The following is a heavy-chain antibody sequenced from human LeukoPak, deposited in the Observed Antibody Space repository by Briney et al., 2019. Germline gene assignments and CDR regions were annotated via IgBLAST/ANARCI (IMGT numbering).Heavy chain of an antibody. Sequence: SETLSLTCAVYGGSFSGCYWSWIRQPPGKGLEWIGEINHSGSTNYNPSLKSRVTISVDTSKNQFSLKLSSVTAADTAVYYCATLYCSSTSCYPGDAFDIWGQGTMVTVSS. V-gene: IGHV4-34*01. D-gene: IGHD2-2*01. CDR1: GGSFSGCY. J-gene: IGHJ3*02. CDR3: ATLYCSSTSCYPGDAFDI. CDR2: INHSGST.